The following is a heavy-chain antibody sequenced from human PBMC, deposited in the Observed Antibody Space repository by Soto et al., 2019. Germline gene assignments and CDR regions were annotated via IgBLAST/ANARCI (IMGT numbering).Heavy chain of an antibody. Sequence: SETLSLTCTVSGGSISSYYWSWIRQPPGKGLEWIGYIYYSGSTNYNPSLKSRVTISVDTSKNQFSLKLSSVTAADTAVYYCARTDIVVVPAVFDYWGQGTLVTVSS. CDR2: IYYSGST. CDR3: ARTDIVVVPAVFDY. CDR1: GGSISSYY. V-gene: IGHV4-59*01. J-gene: IGHJ4*02. D-gene: IGHD2-2*01.